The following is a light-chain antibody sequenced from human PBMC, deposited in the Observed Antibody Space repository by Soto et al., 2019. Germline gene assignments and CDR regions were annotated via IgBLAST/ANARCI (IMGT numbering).Light chain of an antibody. J-gene: IGKJ2*01. V-gene: IGKV3-15*01. CDR1: QRVSST. CDR2: GAS. CDR3: QPYENWPYK. Sequence: DILMTQSPATLSVSPGERATLSCRASQRVSSTLAWYQQKPGQAPRLLIYGASTRATRIPARFSSSGTGTEVTITIRSLQSGDSAVYYCQPYENWPYKFGQGPKMEIK.